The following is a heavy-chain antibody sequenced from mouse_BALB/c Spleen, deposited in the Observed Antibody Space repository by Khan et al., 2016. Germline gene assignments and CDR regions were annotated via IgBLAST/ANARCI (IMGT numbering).Heavy chain of an antibody. CDR2: INSDGSST. Sequence: EVELVESGGGFVQPGGSLELSCAASGFTFTTYAMSWVRQTPDKRLELVATINSDGSSTYYADTVKGRFTISRDNAKNTLYLQMSRLKSEDTGMYYCASVRHTMDYWGRGTSVTVSS. V-gene: IGHV5-6-3*01. D-gene: IGHD2-14*01. CDR1: GFTFTTYA. CDR3: ASVRHTMDY. J-gene: IGHJ4*01.